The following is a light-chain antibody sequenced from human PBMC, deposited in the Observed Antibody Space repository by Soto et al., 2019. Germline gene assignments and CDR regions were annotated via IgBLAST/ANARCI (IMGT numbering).Light chain of an antibody. V-gene: IGKV4-1*01. CDR3: QQYYTTPFT. J-gene: IGKJ3*01. CDR1: QSVLSSSNNENY. CDR2: WAS. Sequence: DIVMTQSPDSLAVSLGERATINCKSSQSVLSSSNNENYLAWYQQKPRQPPKLLIYWASTRDSGVPDRFSGSGSGTLFSLTISSLQAEDVAVYYCQQYYTTPFTFGPGTKVDIK.